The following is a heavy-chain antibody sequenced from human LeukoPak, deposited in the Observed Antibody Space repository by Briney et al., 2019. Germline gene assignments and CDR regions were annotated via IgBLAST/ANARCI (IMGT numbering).Heavy chain of an antibody. CDR1: GITLSNYG. J-gene: IGHJ4*02. Sequence: GSLRLSCAVSGITLSNYGMSWVRKAPGKGLEWVAGMSGSGGGTNYADSAKGRFTVSRDNSKNTLYLQMKSLRAEDTAVYFCAKRGVVIRVILVGFYKEAYYFDSWGQGALVTVSS. CDR3: AKRGVVIRVILVGFYKEAYYFDS. D-gene: IGHD3-22*01. CDR2: MSGSGGGT. V-gene: IGHV3-23*01.